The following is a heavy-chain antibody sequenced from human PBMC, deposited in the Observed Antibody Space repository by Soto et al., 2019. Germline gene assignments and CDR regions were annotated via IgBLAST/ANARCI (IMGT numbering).Heavy chain of an antibody. V-gene: IGHV3-30*04. CDR3: ARGGREDTAVVIGVRLGEYGVDV. D-gene: IGHD2-15*01. J-gene: IGHJ6*02. Sequence: QVQLVESGGGVVQPGRSLRLSCAASGFTFSNYATHWVRQAPGKGLECVAVISYNGGNRFYRDYVKGRFTISRDNSKNSVHLQIDSLRYEDAAVYYCARGGREDTAVVIGVRLGEYGVDVWGQGTTVTVSS. CDR2: ISYNGGNR. CDR1: GFTFSNYA.